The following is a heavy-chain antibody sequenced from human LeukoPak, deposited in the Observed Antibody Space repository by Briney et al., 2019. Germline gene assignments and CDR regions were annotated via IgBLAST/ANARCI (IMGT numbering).Heavy chain of an antibody. V-gene: IGHV3-7*04. CDR1: GFTFISYW. Sequence: GSLRLSCAASGFTFISYWMSEVRQAPGKGLGWLANIKQDGGEKYYVDSVKGRFTISRDNAKNSLYLQMNSLRAEDTAVYYCARASYYDFWSGYSNFDYWGQGTLVTVSS. J-gene: IGHJ4*02. CDR2: IKQDGGEK. CDR3: ARASYYDFWSGYSNFDY. D-gene: IGHD3-3*01.